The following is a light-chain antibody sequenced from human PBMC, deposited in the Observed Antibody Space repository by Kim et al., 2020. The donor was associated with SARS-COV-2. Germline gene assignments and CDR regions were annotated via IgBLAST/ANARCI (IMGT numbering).Light chain of an antibody. J-gene: IGKJ4*01. Sequence: PGERATLSCRASQSVSSSYLAWYQQKPGQAPRLLIYGASSRATGIPDRFSGSGSGTDFTLTISRLEPEDFAVYYCQQYGSSPSTFGGGTKVDIK. CDR1: QSVSSSY. CDR2: GAS. V-gene: IGKV3-20*01. CDR3: QQYGSSPST.